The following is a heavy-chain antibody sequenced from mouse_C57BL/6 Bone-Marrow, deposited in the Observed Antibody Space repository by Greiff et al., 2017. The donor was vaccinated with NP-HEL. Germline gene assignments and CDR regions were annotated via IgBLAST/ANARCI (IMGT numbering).Heavy chain of an antibody. V-gene: IGHV3-6*01. CDR1: GYSITSGYY. J-gene: IGHJ1*03. CDR3: AREGISYYYGNWYFDV. Sequence: EVKLQESGPGLVKPSQSLSLTCSVTGYSITSGYYWNWIRQFPGNKLEWMGYISYDGSNNYNPSLKNRISITRDTSKNQFFLKLNSVTTEDTATYYCAREGISYYYGNWYFDVWGTGTTVTVSS. CDR2: ISYDGSN. D-gene: IGHD1-1*01.